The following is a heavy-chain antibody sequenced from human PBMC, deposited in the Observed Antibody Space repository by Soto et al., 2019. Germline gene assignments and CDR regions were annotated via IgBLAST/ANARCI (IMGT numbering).Heavy chain of an antibody. Sequence: QPGGSLRLSCAASGFTFSSYAMRWVRQAPGKGLEWVSAISGSGGGTYYADSVKGRFTISRDNSKNTLYLQMNSLRAEDTAVYYCAIEHYNMYCHYGTAVWAQATTVTVSS. D-gene: IGHD3-9*01. CDR3: AIEHYNMYCHYGTAV. CDR1: GFTFSSYA. V-gene: IGHV3-23*01. CDR2: ISGSGGGT. J-gene: IGHJ6*02.